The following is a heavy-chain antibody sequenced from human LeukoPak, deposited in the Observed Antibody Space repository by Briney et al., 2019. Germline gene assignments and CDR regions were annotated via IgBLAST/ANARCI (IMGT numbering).Heavy chain of an antibody. Sequence: SETLSLTCAVYGGSFSGYYWSWIRQPPGKGLEWIGEINHSGSTNYNPSLKSRVTISVDTSKNQFSLKLSSVTAADTAVYYCASPACSSTGCYSFDYWGQGTLVTVSS. J-gene: IGHJ4*02. D-gene: IGHD2-2*02. CDR1: GGSFSGYY. V-gene: IGHV4-34*01. CDR2: INHSGST. CDR3: ASPACSSTGCYSFDY.